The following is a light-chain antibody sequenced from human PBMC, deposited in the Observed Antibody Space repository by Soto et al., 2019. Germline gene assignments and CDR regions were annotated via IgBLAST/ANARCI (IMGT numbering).Light chain of an antibody. CDR1: HSITTS. Sequence: DIQMTQSPSSLSASLVDIVKLNFLASHSITTSLNWYQRKPGKAPNVLVYAASTLQSGVPTRFSGSGSGTDFTLTISSLQPEDFATYYCQQSYSVPRKCGLGTKGDIK. CDR3: QQSYSVPRK. CDR2: AAS. J-gene: IGKJ1*01. V-gene: IGKV1-39*01.